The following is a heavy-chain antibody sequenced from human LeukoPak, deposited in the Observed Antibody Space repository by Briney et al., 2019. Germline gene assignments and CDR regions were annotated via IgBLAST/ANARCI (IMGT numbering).Heavy chain of an antibody. Sequence: SCKASGGTFSSYAMHWVRQAPGKGLEWVAVIWYDGSNKYHADSVKGRFTISRDNSKNTLYLQMNTLRAEDTALYYCARGLGYSYGYGIDYWGQGTLVTVSS. CDR1: GGTFSSYA. CDR2: IWYDGSNK. CDR3: ARGLGYSYGYGIDY. J-gene: IGHJ4*02. V-gene: IGHV3-33*01. D-gene: IGHD5-18*01.